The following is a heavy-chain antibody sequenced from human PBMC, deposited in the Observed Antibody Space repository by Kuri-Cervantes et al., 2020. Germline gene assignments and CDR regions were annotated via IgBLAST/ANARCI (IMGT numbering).Heavy chain of an antibody. CDR3: ARARVVYYYDSSGRIDY. CDR1: GFTFSSYW. CDR2: IKQDGSEK. V-gene: IGHV3-7*04. D-gene: IGHD3-22*01. Sequence: GESLKISCAASGFTFSSYWMSWVRQAPGKGLEWVANIKQDGSEKYYVDSVKGRFTISRDNAKNSLYLQMNSLRAEDTAVYYCARARVVYYYDSSGRIDYWGQGTLVTVSS. J-gene: IGHJ4*02.